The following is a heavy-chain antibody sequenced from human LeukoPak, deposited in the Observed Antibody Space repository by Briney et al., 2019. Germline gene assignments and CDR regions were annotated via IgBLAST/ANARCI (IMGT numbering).Heavy chain of an antibody. V-gene: IGHV3-53*05. CDR1: ELTVSSDY. CDR2: IYSGGPT. J-gene: IGHJ4*02. Sequence: GGSLRLSCAASELTVSSDYMSWVRQAPGQGLEWVSVIYSGGPTYYADSVRGRLTISRDNAKNSLYLQMNSLRAEDTALYYCAKDIGITMVRGVSYFDYWGQGTLVTVSS. D-gene: IGHD3-10*01. CDR3: AKDIGITMVRGVSYFDY.